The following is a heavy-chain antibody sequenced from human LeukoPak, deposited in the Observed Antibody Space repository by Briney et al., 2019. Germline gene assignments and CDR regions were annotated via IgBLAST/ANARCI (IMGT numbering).Heavy chain of an antibody. CDR2: ISSSGSTI. CDR3: ARMGLRVRGVAYYYYGMDV. D-gene: IGHD3-16*01. V-gene: IGHV3-11*01. CDR1: GFTFSDYY. Sequence: GGSLRLSCAASGFTFSDYYMSRIRQAPGKGLEWVSYISSSGSTIYYADSVKGRFTISRDNAKNSLYLQMNSLRAEDTAVYYCARMGLRVRGVAYYYYGMDVWGQGTTVTVSS. J-gene: IGHJ6*02.